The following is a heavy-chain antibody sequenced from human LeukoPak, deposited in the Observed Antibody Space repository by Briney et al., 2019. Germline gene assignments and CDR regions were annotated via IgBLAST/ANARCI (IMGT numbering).Heavy chain of an antibody. J-gene: IGHJ4*02. V-gene: IGHV1-2*06. CDR1: GYTFTGYY. CDR2: INPNSGGT. CDR3: ARAKGSGSYYVIDY. D-gene: IGHD1-26*01. Sequence: ASVKVSCXASGYTFTGYYMHWVRQAPGQGLEWMGRINPNSGGTNYAQKFQGRVTMTRDTSISTAYMELSRLTSDDTAVYYCARAKGSGSYYVIDYWGQGTLVTVSS.